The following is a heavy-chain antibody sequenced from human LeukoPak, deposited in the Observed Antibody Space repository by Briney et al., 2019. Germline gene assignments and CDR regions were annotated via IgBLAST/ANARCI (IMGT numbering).Heavy chain of an antibody. CDR1: GFTFSSYS. CDR2: ISSSSSYI. D-gene: IGHD6-19*01. J-gene: IGHJ6*02. Sequence: PGGSLRLSCAASGFTFSSYSMNWVRQAPGKGPEWVSSISSSSSYIYYADSVKGRFTISRDNAKNSLYLQMNSLRAEDTAVYYCARDRGGLYSSGWYEDYYYGMDVWGQGTTVTVSS. V-gene: IGHV3-21*01. CDR3: ARDRGGLYSSGWYEDYYYGMDV.